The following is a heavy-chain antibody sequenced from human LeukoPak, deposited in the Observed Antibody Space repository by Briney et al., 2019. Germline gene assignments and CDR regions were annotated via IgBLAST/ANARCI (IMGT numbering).Heavy chain of an antibody. CDR1: GFTFSYYT. J-gene: IGHJ4*02. V-gene: IGHV3-21*01. CDR3: ARGGYCSSTSCYVIHYFDY. D-gene: IGHD2-2*01. Sequence: GGSLRLSCAASGFTFSYYTTIWVRQAPGKGLEWVSSISSSSSYIYYADSVKGRFTISRDNAKNSLYLQMNSLRAEDTAVYYCARGGYCSSTSCYVIHYFDYWGQGTLVTVSS. CDR2: ISSSSSYI.